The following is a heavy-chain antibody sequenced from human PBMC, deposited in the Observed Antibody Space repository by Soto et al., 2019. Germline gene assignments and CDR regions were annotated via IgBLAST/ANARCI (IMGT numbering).Heavy chain of an antibody. CDR3: ARVNPYYDFWSGYFCQDVDYYYYGMDV. CDR1: GGSISSYY. J-gene: IGHJ6*02. Sequence: SETLSLTCTVSGGSISSYYWSWIRQPPGKGLEWIGYIYYSGSTNYNPSLKSRVTISVDTSKNQFSLKLSSVTAADTAVYYCARVNPYYDFWSGYFCQDVDYYYYGMDVWGQGTTVTVSS. CDR2: IYYSGST. D-gene: IGHD3-3*01. V-gene: IGHV4-59*01.